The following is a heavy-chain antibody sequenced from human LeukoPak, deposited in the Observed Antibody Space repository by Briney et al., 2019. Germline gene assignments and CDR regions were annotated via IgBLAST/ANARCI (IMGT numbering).Heavy chain of an antibody. D-gene: IGHD2-2*01. J-gene: IGHJ3*02. CDR2: IYYSGST. Sequence: PSETLSLTCTVSGGSISSYYWSWIRQPPGKGLEWIGYIYYSGSTNYNPSLKSRVTISVDTSKNQFSLKLTSVTAADTAVYYCARHPRYCSSNSCYGPDAFDIWGQGTMVTVSS. V-gene: IGHV4-59*08. CDR1: GGSISSYY. CDR3: ARHPRYCSSNSCYGPDAFDI.